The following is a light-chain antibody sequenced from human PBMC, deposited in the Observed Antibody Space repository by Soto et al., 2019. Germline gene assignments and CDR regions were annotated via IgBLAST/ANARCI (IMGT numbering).Light chain of an antibody. J-gene: IGLJ1*01. CDR2: DVS. V-gene: IGLV2-14*03. Sequence: QSVLTQPASVNGAPGQSITIFCTGTSSDVGGYNYVSWYQQHPGSAPKLMIYDVSSRPSGVSNRFSGSKSGNTASLTISGLQAEDEADYYCSSYTSSFKLAVFGSGTKVTVL. CDR3: SSYTSSFKLAV. CDR1: SSDVGGYNY.